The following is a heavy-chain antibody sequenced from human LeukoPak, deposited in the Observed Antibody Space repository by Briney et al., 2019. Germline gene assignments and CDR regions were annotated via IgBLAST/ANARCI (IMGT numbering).Heavy chain of an antibody. Sequence: VASVKVSCRASGYTFTNYGINWVRQAPGQGLEWMGWISAYNGNTNYAQKLQGRVTMTTDTSTSTAYMELRSLRSDDTAVYYCARAVIVAVPAAIDYWGQGTLVTVSS. CDR2: ISAYNGNT. CDR3: ARAVIVAVPAAIDY. D-gene: IGHD2-2*01. CDR1: GYTFTNYG. J-gene: IGHJ4*02. V-gene: IGHV1-18*01.